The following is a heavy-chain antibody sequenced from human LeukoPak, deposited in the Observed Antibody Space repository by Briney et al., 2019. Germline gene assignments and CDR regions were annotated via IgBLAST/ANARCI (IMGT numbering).Heavy chain of an antibody. CDR1: GGSISSGGYS. CDR3: ARSIGSSYCSGGSCYAVLFDI. D-gene: IGHD2-15*01. V-gene: IGHV4-30-2*01. CDR2: IYHSGST. Sequence: PSQTLSLTCAVSGGSISSGGYSWSWIRQPPGKGLEWIGYIYHSGSTYYNPSLKSRVTISVDRSKNQFSLKLSSVTAADTAVYYCARSIGSSYCSGGSCYAVLFDIWGQGTMVTVSS. J-gene: IGHJ3*02.